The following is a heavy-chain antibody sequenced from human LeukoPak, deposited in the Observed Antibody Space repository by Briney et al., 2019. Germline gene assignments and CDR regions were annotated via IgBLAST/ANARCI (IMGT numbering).Heavy chain of an antibody. J-gene: IGHJ4*02. Sequence: PGGSLRLSCGASGFAFRSYWMTWLRQAPGKGLEFVANIEPAGSATYYADSVKGRFTISRDNTKNLLYLQMNSLTAEDSAVYHCGRFGYVSAVDHWGQGALVTVSS. CDR3: GRFGYVSAVDH. CDR2: IEPAGSAT. V-gene: IGHV3-7*01. CDR1: GFAFRSYW. D-gene: IGHD2-15*01.